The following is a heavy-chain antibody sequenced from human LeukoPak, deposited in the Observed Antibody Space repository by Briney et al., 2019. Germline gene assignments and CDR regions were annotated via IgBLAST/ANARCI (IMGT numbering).Heavy chain of an antibody. CDR1: GFTVSSNY. Sequence: HSGGSLRLSCAASGFTVSSNYMSWVRQAPGKGLEWVSAFSGSNDNTYYADSVKGRFTISRDNSKNTLYLQMNSLKAEDTALYYCAKGQRWELPLDFWGQGTLVTVSS. CDR2: FSGSNDNT. J-gene: IGHJ4*02. V-gene: IGHV3-23*01. CDR3: AKGQRWELPLDF. D-gene: IGHD2-15*01.